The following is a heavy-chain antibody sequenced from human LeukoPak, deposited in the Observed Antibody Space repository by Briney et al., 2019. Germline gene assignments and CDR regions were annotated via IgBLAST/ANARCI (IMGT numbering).Heavy chain of an antibody. CDR2: ISSSSSYI. Sequence: GGSLRLSCAASGFTFSSYSMNWVRQAPGKGLEWVSSISSSSSYIYYADSVKGRFTISRDTAKNSLYLQMNSLRAEDTAVYYCARDKVQSIAVAGPGDYWGQGTLVTVSS. D-gene: IGHD6-19*01. J-gene: IGHJ4*02. CDR3: ARDKVQSIAVAGPGDY. V-gene: IGHV3-21*01. CDR1: GFTFSSYS.